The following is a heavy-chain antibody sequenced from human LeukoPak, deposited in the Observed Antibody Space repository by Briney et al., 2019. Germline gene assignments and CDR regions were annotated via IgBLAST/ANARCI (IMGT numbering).Heavy chain of an antibody. V-gene: IGHV1-69*04. CDR3: ARAIVVVPTAHYYYYGMDV. D-gene: IGHD2-2*01. CDR2: IIPILGIA. CDR1: GGTVSSYA. J-gene: IGHJ6*02. Sequence: SVNVSCKASGGTVSSYAISWVPQAPGQGLEWMGRIIPILGIANYAQKFQGRVTITADKSTSTAYMELSSLSSEDTAVYYWARAIVVVPTAHYYYYGMDVWGQGTTVTVSS.